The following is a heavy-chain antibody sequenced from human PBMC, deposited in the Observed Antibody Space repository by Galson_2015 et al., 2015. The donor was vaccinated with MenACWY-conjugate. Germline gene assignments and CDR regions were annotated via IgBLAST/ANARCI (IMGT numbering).Heavy chain of an antibody. V-gene: IGHV3-23*01. CDR2: ISGRGDST. CDR1: GFVFSSYA. CDR3: AKRPAPLIRYTFFYYMDV. D-gene: IGHD5-18*01. Sequence: SLRLSCAASGFVFSSYAMSWVRQAPGKGLEWVSAISGRGDSTYYADSVKGRFTISRDNSKNTLYLQVDGLRAEDTAIYYCAKRPAPLIRYTFFYYMDVSGKGTTVTVS. J-gene: IGHJ6*03.